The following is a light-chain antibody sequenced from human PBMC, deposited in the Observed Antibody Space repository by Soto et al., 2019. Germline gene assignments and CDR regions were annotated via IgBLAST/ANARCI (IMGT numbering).Light chain of an antibody. CDR1: QSVSSSY. CDR3: QQCGSSPS. J-gene: IGKJ1*01. CDR2: DTS. V-gene: IGKV3-20*01. Sequence: EIVLTQSPGTLSLSPGESATLSCRASQSVSSSYLAWYQQKPGQAPRLLIYDTSSRATGIPDRFSGSGSGTDFTLAISRLEPEDFAGYYCQQCGSSPSFGQGTKVELK.